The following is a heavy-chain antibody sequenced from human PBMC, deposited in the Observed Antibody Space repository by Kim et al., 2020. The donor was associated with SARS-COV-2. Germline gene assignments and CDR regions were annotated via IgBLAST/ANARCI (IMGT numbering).Heavy chain of an antibody. CDR3: ARGGTSYFYGMDV. Sequence: SYADSVKGRFTISRDNSKNTLYRQMNSLRAEDTALYYCARGGTSYFYGMDVWGQGATVTVSS. J-gene: IGHJ6*02. D-gene: IGHD1-26*01. V-gene: IGHV3-66*01.